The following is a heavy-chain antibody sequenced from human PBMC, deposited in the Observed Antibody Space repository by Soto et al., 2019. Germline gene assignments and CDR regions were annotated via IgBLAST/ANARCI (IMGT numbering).Heavy chain of an antibody. J-gene: IGHJ6*02. CDR3: ARAYYCSSTSCYSYYYYYGMDV. D-gene: IGHD2-2*01. CDR1: GGSISSYY. V-gene: IGHV4-59*08. Sequence: PSETLSLTCTVSGGSISSYYWSWIRQPPGKGLEWIGYIYYSGSTNYNPSLKSRVTISVDTSKNQFSLKLSSVTAADTAVYYCARAYYCSSTSCYSYYYYYGMDVWGQGTTVTVAS. CDR2: IYYSGST.